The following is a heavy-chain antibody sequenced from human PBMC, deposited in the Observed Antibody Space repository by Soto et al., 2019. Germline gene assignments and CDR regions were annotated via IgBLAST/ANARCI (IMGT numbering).Heavy chain of an antibody. CDR1: GGSISSGGYY. V-gene: IGHV4-31*03. D-gene: IGHD3-9*01. Sequence: SETLSLTCTVSGGSISSGGYYWSWIRQHPGKGLEWIGYIYYSGSTYYNPSLKSRVTISVDTSKNQFSLKLSSVTAADTAVYYCARGLSVLRYFDWLLDAFDIWGQGTMVT. CDR2: IYYSGST. J-gene: IGHJ3*02. CDR3: ARGLSVLRYFDWLLDAFDI.